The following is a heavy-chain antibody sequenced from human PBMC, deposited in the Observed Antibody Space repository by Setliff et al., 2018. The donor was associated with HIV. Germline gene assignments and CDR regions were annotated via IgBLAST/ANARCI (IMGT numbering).Heavy chain of an antibody. V-gene: IGHV5-51*01. CDR3: ARLDTSGYSRYTFYDMDV. CDR1: GYSITTYW. Sequence: PGESLKISCKASGYSITTYWIAWVRQMPGKGLEWMGIIYPADSDTKYSPSFQGQVTMSVGKSISTAYLQWSSLKASDTAVYYCARLDTSGYSRYTFYDMDVWGQGTTVTVSS. J-gene: IGHJ6*02. D-gene: IGHD3-22*01. CDR2: IYPADSDT.